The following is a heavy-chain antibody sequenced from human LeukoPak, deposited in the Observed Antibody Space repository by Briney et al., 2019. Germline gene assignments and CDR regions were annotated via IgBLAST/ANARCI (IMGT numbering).Heavy chain of an antibody. CDR1: GFTVSSNY. Sequence: PGGSLRLSCAASGFTVSSNYMSWVRQAPGKGLEWVSVIYSGGSTYYADSVKGRFTISRDNAKNSLSLQMDSLRAEDTAVYYCARGDFGRYAFDFWGQGTMVTVSS. CDR2: IYSGGST. CDR3: ARGDFGRYAFDF. D-gene: IGHD3-16*01. J-gene: IGHJ3*01. V-gene: IGHV3-66*01.